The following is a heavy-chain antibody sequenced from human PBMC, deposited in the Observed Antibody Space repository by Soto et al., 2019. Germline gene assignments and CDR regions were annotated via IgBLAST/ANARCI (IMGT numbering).Heavy chain of an antibody. CDR1: GGSISKFY. Sequence: PSETLSITCNVSGGSISKFYWAWIRKTAGNGLEWMGRVYATGTTDYNPSLRSRVAMSVDISKKTFSLRLRSVTGADSGVYYCVRDGSKSLRDWFDPWGQGSLVTVSS. J-gene: IGHJ5*02. CDR3: VRDGSKSLRDWFDP. V-gene: IGHV4-4*07. CDR2: VYATGTT.